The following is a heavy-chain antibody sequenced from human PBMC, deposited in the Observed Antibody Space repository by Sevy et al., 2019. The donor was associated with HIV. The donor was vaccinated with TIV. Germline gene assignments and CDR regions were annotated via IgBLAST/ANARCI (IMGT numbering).Heavy chain of an antibody. D-gene: IGHD2-8*02. Sequence: GGSLRLSCAASGFPFSNFAMSWVRQAPGKGLEWVSTLIGGGSRQNYADSVTGRFIISRDNSRNTLNLQMNSLRAEDTAIYYCAKRHVQSGLSGGGANYGMDVCGRGTTVTVSS. J-gene: IGHJ6*02. CDR2: LIGGGSRQ. CDR1: GFPFSNFA. V-gene: IGHV3-23*01. CDR3: AKRHVQSGLSGGGANYGMDV.